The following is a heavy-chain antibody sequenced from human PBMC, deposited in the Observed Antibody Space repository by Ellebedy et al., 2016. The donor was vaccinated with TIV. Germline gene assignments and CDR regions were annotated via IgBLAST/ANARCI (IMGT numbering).Heavy chain of an antibody. J-gene: IGHJ4*02. Sequence: GESLKISCKTSGYTFTNYWIGWVRQMPGNGLEWMGIVWPRDSDVTYSPSFRDHVTISVDKSIATAYLQWTSLKASDTATYYCARHLQIAGRRSFDFWGPGTLVTVSS. CDR1: GYTFTNYW. CDR3: ARHLQIAGRRSFDF. CDR2: VWPRDSDV. D-gene: IGHD1-1*01. V-gene: IGHV5-51*01.